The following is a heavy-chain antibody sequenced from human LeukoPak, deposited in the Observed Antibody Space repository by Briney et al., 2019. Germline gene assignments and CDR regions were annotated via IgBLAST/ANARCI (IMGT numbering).Heavy chain of an antibody. CDR1: GGSVTSTNW. Sequence: SETLSLTCGVSGGSVTSTNWWTWVRQPPGKGLEWIGEVHLDGRTNYNPSLKSRLTMSVDLSENHISLKLTSVTAGDTAVYYCAREGGFFRPLDYSGQGTLVTVSS. D-gene: IGHD3-3*01. V-gene: IGHV4-4*02. J-gene: IGHJ4*02. CDR3: AREGGFFRPLDY. CDR2: VHLDGRT.